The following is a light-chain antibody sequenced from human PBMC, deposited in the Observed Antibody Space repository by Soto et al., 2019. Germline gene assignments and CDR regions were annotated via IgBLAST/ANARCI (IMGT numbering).Light chain of an antibody. CDR2: EVS. CDR1: SXDVGGYNY. J-gene: IGLJ1*01. Sequence: QSVLTQPASVSGSPGQSITISCTGTSXDVGGYNYVSWYQQHPGKAPKLMIYEVSNRPSGVSNRFSGSKSGNTASLTISGLQAEDESDYYCSSYTSSSTQVFGTGTKVNLL. V-gene: IGLV2-14*01. CDR3: SSYTSSSTQV.